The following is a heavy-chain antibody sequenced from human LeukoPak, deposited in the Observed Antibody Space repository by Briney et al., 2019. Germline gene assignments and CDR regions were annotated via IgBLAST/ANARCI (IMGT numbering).Heavy chain of an antibody. J-gene: IGHJ4*02. D-gene: IGHD1-26*01. CDR1: GGSISSSSYY. CDR2: IYYSGST. Sequence: SETLSLTCTVSGGSISSSSYYWGWIRQPPGKGLEWIGSIYYSGSTYYNPSLKSRVTISVDTSKNQFSLKLSSVTAADTAVYYCARRGSYQPEDYWGQGTLVTVSS. V-gene: IGHV4-39*01. CDR3: ARRGSYQPEDY.